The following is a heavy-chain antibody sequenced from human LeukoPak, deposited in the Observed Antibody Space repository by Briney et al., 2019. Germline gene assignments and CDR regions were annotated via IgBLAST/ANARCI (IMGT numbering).Heavy chain of an antibody. D-gene: IGHD3-3*01. V-gene: IGHV4-59*08. CDR3: ARFFWSGPKRLDY. CDR1: GGSMTNYY. J-gene: IGHJ4*02. CDR2: IYHTGSA. Sequence: VKPSETLSLTCTVSGGSMTNYYWSWLRQPPGKGLEWIGYIYHTGSAIYNPSLKSRVTISVDTSKNEFSLKLNSVTAADTAVYYCARFFWSGPKRLDYWGQGTVVTVSS.